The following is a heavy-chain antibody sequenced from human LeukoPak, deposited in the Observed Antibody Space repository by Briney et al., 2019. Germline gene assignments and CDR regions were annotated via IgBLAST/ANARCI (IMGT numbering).Heavy chain of an antibody. Sequence: GGSLRLSCAASGFTVSNNYMSWVRQAPGKGLEWVSVIYSGGSTYYADSVKGRFTISRDNSKNTLYLQMSSLRAEDTAVYYCARGIAAAANEDRFDPWGQGTLVTVSS. V-gene: IGHV3-53*01. D-gene: IGHD6-13*01. CDR1: GFTVSNNY. CDR2: IYSGGST. CDR3: ARGIAAAANEDRFDP. J-gene: IGHJ5*02.